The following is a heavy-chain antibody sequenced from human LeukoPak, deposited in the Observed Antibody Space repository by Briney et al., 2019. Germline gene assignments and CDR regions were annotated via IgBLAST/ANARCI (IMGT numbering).Heavy chain of an antibody. CDR2: IYYSGST. Sequence: SETLSLTCTVSGGSISSTSYYWGWIRQPPGKGLEWIGSIYYSGSTYYNPSLKSRVTISVDTSKNQFSLKLSSVTAADTAVYHCARQALAVAAAFDFWGQGTLVTVSS. J-gene: IGHJ4*02. CDR3: ARQALAVAAAFDF. V-gene: IGHV4-39*01. CDR1: GGSISSTSYY. D-gene: IGHD6-19*01.